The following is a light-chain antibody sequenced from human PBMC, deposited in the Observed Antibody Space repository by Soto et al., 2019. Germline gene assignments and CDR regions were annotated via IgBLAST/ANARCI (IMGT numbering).Light chain of an antibody. Sequence: DIVMTQSPDSLAVSLGERATINCKSSQSVLYSSNNKNYLAWYQQKPGQPPKLLIYWASTRESGVPDRFSGRGLGTDLTLTIGGWQAEKVGVYYCHQNYSIGTFAKGTKWEYK. CDR2: WAS. CDR3: HQNYSIGT. J-gene: IGKJ1*01. V-gene: IGKV4-1*01. CDR1: QSVLYSSNNKNY.